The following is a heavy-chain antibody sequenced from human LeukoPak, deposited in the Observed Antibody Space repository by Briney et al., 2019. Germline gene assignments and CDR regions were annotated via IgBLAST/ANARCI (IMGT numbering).Heavy chain of an antibody. J-gene: IGHJ4*02. CDR2: ISRGSSYI. D-gene: IGHD6-19*01. V-gene: IGHV3-21*01. CDR3: ARQAVAGQVDY. Sequence: PGGSLRLSRAASGFTFCSYSMNSVRQAPGEGVEWVSSISRGSSYIYHADSVKGRFTISRDNAKNSLYLQMISLRAEDTAVYYCARQAVAGQVDYWGQGTLVTVSS. CDR1: GFTFCSYS.